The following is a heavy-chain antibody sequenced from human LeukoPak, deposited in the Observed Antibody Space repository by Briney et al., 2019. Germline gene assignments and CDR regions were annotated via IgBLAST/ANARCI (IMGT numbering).Heavy chain of an antibody. V-gene: IGHV3-23*01. Sequence: PGGSLRLSCAASGFTFSSYAMTWVRQAPGKGLEWVSTISGSGGSTYYADSVKGRFTISRDNSKSTLYLQMNSLRAEDTAVYYCAAREYRKYSSSWYVFNYWGQGTLVTVSS. CDR2: ISGSGGST. CDR3: AAREYRKYSSSWYVFNY. D-gene: IGHD6-13*01. CDR1: GFTFSSYA. J-gene: IGHJ4*02.